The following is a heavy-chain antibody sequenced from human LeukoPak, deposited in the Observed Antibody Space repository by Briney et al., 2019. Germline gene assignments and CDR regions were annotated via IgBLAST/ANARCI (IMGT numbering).Heavy chain of an antibody. V-gene: IGHV4-59*01. D-gene: IGHD2-15*01. J-gene: IGHJ4*02. CDR3: AREPLYCSGGSCYGGFDY. CDR2: IYYSGST. CDR1: GGSLSSYY. Sequence: SETLSLTCTVSGGSLSSYYWSWIRQPPGKGLEWIGYIYYSGSTNYNPSLKSRVTISVDTSKNQFSLKLSSVTAADTAVYYCAREPLYCSGGSCYGGFDYWGQGTLVTVSS.